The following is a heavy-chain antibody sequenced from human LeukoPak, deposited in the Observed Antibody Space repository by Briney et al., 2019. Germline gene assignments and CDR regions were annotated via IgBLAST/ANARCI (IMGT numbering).Heavy chain of an antibody. Sequence: PGGSLRLSCAASGFTFSSYSMNWVRQAPGKGLEWVSSISSSSSYIYYADSVKGRFTISRDNAKNSVYLQMNSLRAEDMAVYYCARESSTIFGVVTDYWGQGTLVTVSS. CDR1: GFTFSSYS. D-gene: IGHD3-3*01. CDR2: ISSSSSYI. V-gene: IGHV3-21*01. J-gene: IGHJ4*02. CDR3: ARESSTIFGVVTDY.